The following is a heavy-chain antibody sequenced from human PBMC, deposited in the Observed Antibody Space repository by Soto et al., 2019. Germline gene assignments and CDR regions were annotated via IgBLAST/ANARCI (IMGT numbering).Heavy chain of an antibody. Sequence: EVQLLESGGGLEQPGGSLRLSCAASGFTFSDYGMSWVRQAPGKGLEWVSAISGSGSTFYADSVKGRFTISRDNANNSLYLQMNSLRAEDTATYYCVRDGLDYYDTERLYFDNWGQGTLVTVSS. D-gene: IGHD3-22*01. CDR3: VRDGLDYYDTERLYFDN. CDR1: GFTFSDYG. J-gene: IGHJ4*02. CDR2: ISGSGST. V-gene: IGHV3-23*01.